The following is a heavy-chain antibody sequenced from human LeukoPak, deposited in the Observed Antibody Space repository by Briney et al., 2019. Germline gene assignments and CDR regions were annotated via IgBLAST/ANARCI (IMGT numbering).Heavy chain of an antibody. Sequence: PGGSLRLSCAASGFTFSSYSMNWVRQAPGKGLEWVSSISSSSYIYYADSVKGRFTISRDNAKNSLYLQMNSLRAEDTAVYYCAKTLPTFYGSGSYYKNPIDYWGQGTLVTVSS. CDR3: AKTLPTFYGSGSYYKNPIDY. D-gene: IGHD3-10*01. V-gene: IGHV3-21*04. J-gene: IGHJ4*02. CDR1: GFTFSSYS. CDR2: ISSSSYI.